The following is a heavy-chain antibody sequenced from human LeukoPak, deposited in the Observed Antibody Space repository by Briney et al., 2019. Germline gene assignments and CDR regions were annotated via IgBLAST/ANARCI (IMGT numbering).Heavy chain of an antibody. Sequence: VASVKVSCKASGYTFTSYDINWVRQATGQGLEWMGWMNPNSGNTGYAQKFQGRVTMTRNTSISIAYMELSSLRSEDTAVYYCARAKRELPSYYYYMDVWGKGTTVTVSS. CDR2: MNPNSGNT. V-gene: IGHV1-8*01. D-gene: IGHD1-26*01. CDR3: ARAKRELPSYYYYMDV. J-gene: IGHJ6*03. CDR1: GYTFTSYD.